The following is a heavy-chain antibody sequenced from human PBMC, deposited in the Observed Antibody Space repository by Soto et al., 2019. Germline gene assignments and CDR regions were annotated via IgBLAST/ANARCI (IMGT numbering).Heavy chain of an antibody. J-gene: IGHJ4*02. CDR1: GFTFSNYA. V-gene: IGHV3-7*01. CDR3: ARADFWSGYYDFGSDY. D-gene: IGHD3-3*01. Sequence: PGGSLRLSCAASGFTFSNYAMHWVRQAPGKGLEWVANIKQDGSEKYYVDSVKGRFTISRDNAKNSLYLQMNSLRAEDTAVYYCARADFWSGYYDFGSDYWGQGTLVTVSS. CDR2: IKQDGSEK.